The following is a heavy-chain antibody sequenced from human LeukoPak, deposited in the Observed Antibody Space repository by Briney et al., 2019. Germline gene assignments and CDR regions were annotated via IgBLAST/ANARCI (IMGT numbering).Heavy chain of an antibody. CDR1: GFTFSSYA. CDR2: ISGSGGST. CDR3: AKDDTIFGVVSFDY. J-gene: IGHJ4*02. V-gene: IGHV3-23*01. D-gene: IGHD3-3*01. Sequence: GGSLRLSCAASGFTFSSYAMSWVRQAPGKGLEWVSAISGSGGSTYYADSVKGRFTISRDNSMNTLYLQMNSLRAEDTAVYYCAKDDTIFGVVSFDYWGQGTLVTVSS.